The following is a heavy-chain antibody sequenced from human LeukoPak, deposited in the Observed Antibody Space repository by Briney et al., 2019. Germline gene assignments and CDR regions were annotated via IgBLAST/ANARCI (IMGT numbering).Heavy chain of an antibody. CDR3: SSQPAALGVDF. J-gene: IGHJ4*02. Sequence: GGSLRLSCAASGFTFSSYGMHWVRQAPGKGLEWVANIKQDGSEKYYVDSVKGRFTISRDNAKKSLYLQMNSLRAEDTAVYYCSSQPAALGVDFWGQGILVTVSS. CDR2: IKQDGSEK. CDR1: GFTFSSYG. D-gene: IGHD2-2*01. V-gene: IGHV3-7*01.